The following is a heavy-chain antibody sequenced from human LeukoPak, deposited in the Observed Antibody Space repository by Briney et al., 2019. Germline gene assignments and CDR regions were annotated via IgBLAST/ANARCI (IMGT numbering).Heavy chain of an antibody. Sequence: GGSLRLSCAASGFTFSSYGMHWVRQAPGKGLEWVAVISYDGSNKYYADSVKGRFTISRDNSKNTLYLQMNSLRAEDTAVYYCATQFKRTGYSSSWYDYWGQGALVTVSS. D-gene: IGHD6-13*01. CDR3: ATQFKRTGYSSSWYDY. CDR1: GFTFSSYG. J-gene: IGHJ4*02. CDR2: ISYDGSNK. V-gene: IGHV3-30*03.